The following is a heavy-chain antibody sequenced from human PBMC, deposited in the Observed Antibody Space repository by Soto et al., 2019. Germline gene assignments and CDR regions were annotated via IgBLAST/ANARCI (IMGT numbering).Heavy chain of an antibody. CDR2: IYYSGST. CDR1: GGSISSGSYY. J-gene: IGHJ4*02. V-gene: IGHV4-39*01. CDR3: ARQHYDSSGYFGY. D-gene: IGHD3-22*01. Sequence: QLQLQESGPGLVKPSETLSLTCTVSGGSISSGSYYWGWIRQPPGKGLEWIGSIYYSGSTYYNPSLKSRVTISVDTSKNQFSLKLSSVTAADTAVYYCARQHYDSSGYFGYWGQGTLVTVSS.